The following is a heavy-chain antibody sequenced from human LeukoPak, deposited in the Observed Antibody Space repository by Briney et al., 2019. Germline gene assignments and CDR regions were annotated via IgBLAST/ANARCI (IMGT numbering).Heavy chain of an antibody. CDR3: AHRGVPIGGGGCYVYDY. D-gene: IGHD2-15*01. CDR1: GFSLSTSGVG. Sequence: ESGPTLVKPTQTLTLTCTFSGFSLSTSGVGVGWIRQPPGKALEWLALIYWDDDKRYSPSLKSRLTITKDTSKNQVVLTMTNMDPVDTATYYCAHRGVPIGGGGCYVYDYWGQGTLVTVSS. J-gene: IGHJ4*02. V-gene: IGHV2-5*02. CDR2: IYWDDDK.